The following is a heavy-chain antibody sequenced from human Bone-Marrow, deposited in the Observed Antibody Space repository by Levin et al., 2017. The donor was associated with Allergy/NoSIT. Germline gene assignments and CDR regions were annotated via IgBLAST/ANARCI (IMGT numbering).Heavy chain of an antibody. Sequence: AGGSLRLSCEASGFTFSGSTIHWVRQASGKGLEWVGRIRSKGNRHETSYAASLKGRFFISRNDSKNTAFLQMNNLKTDDTAVYYCIRHSRGSGYDYAFDPWGQGTLVTVSS. V-gene: IGHV3-73*01. J-gene: IGHJ5*02. CDR3: IRHSRGSGYDYAFDP. D-gene: IGHD5-12*01. CDR2: IRSKGNRHET. CDR1: GFTFSGST.